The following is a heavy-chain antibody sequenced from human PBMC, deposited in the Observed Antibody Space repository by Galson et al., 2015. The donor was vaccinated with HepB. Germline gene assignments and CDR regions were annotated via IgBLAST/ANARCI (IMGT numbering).Heavy chain of an antibody. J-gene: IGHJ6*03. D-gene: IGHD4-17*01. Sequence: SLRLSCAASGFTFSSYGMHWVRQAPGKGLEWVAVIWYDGSNKYYADSVKGRFTISRDNSKSTLYLQMNSLRAEDTAVYYCARDSTVSNEPFYYMDVWGKGTTVTVSS. V-gene: IGHV3-33*01. CDR3: ARDSTVSNEPFYYMDV. CDR1: GFTFSSYG. CDR2: IWYDGSNK.